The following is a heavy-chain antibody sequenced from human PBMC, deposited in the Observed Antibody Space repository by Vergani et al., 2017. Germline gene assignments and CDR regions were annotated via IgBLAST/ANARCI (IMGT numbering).Heavy chain of an antibody. D-gene: IGHD6-19*01. CDR1: GFTFSSYA. Sequence: EVQLLESGGGLVQPGGSLRLSCAASGFTFSSYAMSWVRQAPGEGVEWVSASSGSGGSTFDADSVKGRCTITRDNSKNTLYLQMNSLSDEDAAVYFCAKPRYSSCWGDVWGQGTTTVVSS. CDR2: SSGSGGST. V-gene: IGHV3-23*01. J-gene: IGHJ6*01. CDR3: AKPRYSSCWGDV.